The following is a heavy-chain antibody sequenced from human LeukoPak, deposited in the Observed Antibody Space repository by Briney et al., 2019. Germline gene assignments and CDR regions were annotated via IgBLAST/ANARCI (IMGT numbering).Heavy chain of an antibody. Sequence: ASVKVSCKASAYTFTGYYMHWVRQAPGQGLEWMGWTNPNSGDTNYAQKFQGRVTLTRDTSISTAYMDLSRLRSDDTVVYYCAREWGYCSGGSCYHDYWGQGTLVTVSS. J-gene: IGHJ4*02. D-gene: IGHD2-15*01. CDR3: AREWGYCSGGSCYHDY. CDR2: TNPNSGDT. CDR1: AYTFTGYY. V-gene: IGHV1-2*02.